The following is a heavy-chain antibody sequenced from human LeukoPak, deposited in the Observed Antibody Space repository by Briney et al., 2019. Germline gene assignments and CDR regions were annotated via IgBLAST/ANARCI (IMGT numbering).Heavy chain of an antibody. Sequence: ASVKVSCKAAGCTYTSYYMHWVGRAPGQGLEWWGRSNPSGASTTYAQKFQGSVTMNSDLSTSTLYMELSRLKSEDTAVYYCARENRRTYYYYMDVWGKGTTVTVSS. CDR1: GCTYTSYY. J-gene: IGHJ6*03. CDR3: ARENRRTYYYYMDV. V-gene: IGHV1-46*01. D-gene: IGHD1/OR15-1a*01. CDR2: SNPSGAST.